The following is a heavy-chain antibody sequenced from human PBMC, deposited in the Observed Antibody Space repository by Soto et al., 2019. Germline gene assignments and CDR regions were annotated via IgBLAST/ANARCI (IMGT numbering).Heavy chain of an antibody. CDR2: ISYDGSNK. Sequence: PGGSLRLSCAASGFTFSSYGTHWVRQAPGKGLEWVAVISYDGSNKYYADSVKGRFTISRDNSKNTLYLQMNSLRAEDTAVYYCAKLNSPGYYYYYYMDVWGKGTTVTVSS. CDR1: GFTFSSYG. J-gene: IGHJ6*03. V-gene: IGHV3-30*18. CDR3: AKLNSPGYYYYYYMDV. D-gene: IGHD1-26*01.